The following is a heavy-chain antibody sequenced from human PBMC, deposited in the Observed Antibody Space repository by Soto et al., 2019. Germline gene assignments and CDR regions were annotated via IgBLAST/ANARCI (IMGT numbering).Heavy chain of an antibody. D-gene: IGHD6-19*01. V-gene: IGHV3-23*01. CDR3: AKYSSGWYTDFDY. Sequence: EVQLLESGGGLVQPGGSLRLSCAASGFTLSSSAMSWVRQAPGKGLEWVSAISGSGGSTYYADSVKGRFTFSRDNSKNTLYLQMSSLRAEDTAVYYCAKYSSGWYTDFDYWGQGTLVTVSS. CDR2: ISGSGGST. CDR1: GFTLSSSA. J-gene: IGHJ4*02.